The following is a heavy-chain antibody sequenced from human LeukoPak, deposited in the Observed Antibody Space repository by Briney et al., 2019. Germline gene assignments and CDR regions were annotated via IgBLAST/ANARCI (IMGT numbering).Heavy chain of an antibody. CDR2: INPNSGGT. CDR3: ARSYSSSWYDMSAFDI. Sequence: ASVKVSCKASGYTFTVYYIHWVRQAPGQGGEWMGWINPNSGGTNYAQKFQGRVTMTRDTSISTAYMELSRLRSDDTAVYYCARSYSSSWYDMSAFDIWGQGTMVTVSS. D-gene: IGHD6-13*01. V-gene: IGHV1-2*02. J-gene: IGHJ3*02. CDR1: GYTFTVYY.